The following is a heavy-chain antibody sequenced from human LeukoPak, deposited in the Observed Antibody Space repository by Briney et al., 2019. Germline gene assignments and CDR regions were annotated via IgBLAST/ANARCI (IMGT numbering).Heavy chain of an antibody. J-gene: IGHJ4*02. CDR2: IIAIFGTV. Sequence: SVKVSCKASGGTLSSYAISWVRQAPGPGLEWMGGIIAIFGTVNYAQKFHSRVMTIADESTSTAYFVMISLMSAAEAVYYCAGGVSGYERGRFDYWGQGTLVTVSS. CDR3: AGGVSGYERGRFDY. V-gene: IGHV1-69*13. D-gene: IGHD5-12*01. CDR1: GGTLSSYA.